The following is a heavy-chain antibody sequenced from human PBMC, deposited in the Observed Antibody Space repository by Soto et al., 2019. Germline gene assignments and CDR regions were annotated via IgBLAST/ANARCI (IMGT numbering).Heavy chain of an antibody. J-gene: IGHJ4*02. Sequence: PGGSLRLSCAASGFTFSNYAVTWVRQAPGKGLEWVSTISGSGGSTYYADSVKGRFTISRDNSKNTLYLQMNSLRAEDTAVYYCARVNDSSGYSPDHWGQGTLVTVSS. V-gene: IGHV3-23*01. CDR3: ARVNDSSGYSPDH. CDR1: GFTFSNYA. CDR2: ISGSGGST. D-gene: IGHD3-22*01.